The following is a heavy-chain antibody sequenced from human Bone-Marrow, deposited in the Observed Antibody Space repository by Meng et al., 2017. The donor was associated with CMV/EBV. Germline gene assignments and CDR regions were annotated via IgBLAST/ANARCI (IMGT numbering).Heavy chain of an antibody. V-gene: IGHV3-49*04. CDR3: TRPIAAAGTVGYYYYGMDV. J-gene: IGHJ6*02. Sequence: GGSLRLSCTASGFTFGDYAMSWVRQAPGKGLEWVGFIRSKAYGGTTEYAASVKGRFTISRDDSKSIAYLQMNSLKTEDTAVYYCTRPIAAAGTVGYYYYGMDVWGQGTTVTVSS. CDR2: IRSKAYGGTT. D-gene: IGHD6-13*01. CDR1: GFTFGDYA.